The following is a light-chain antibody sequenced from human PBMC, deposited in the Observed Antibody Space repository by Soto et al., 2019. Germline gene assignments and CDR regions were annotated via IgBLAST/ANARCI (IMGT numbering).Light chain of an antibody. CDR2: DVS. CDR3: SSYASSSPVV. CDR1: SSDVGGYNY. J-gene: IGLJ2*01. Sequence: QSALTQPASVSGSPGQSITISCTGTSSDVGGYNYVSWYQQYPGKVPKLMIYDVSSRPSGVSNRFSGSKSGNTASLTISGLQADDEADYYCSSYASSSPVVFGGGTKLTVL. V-gene: IGLV2-14*01.